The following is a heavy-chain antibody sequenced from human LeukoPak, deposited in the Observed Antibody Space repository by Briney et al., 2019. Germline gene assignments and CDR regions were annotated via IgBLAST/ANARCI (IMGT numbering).Heavy chain of an antibody. CDR3: XRXGPXVRGVMRGWFDP. D-gene: IGHD3-10*01. CDR2: MNPNSGDT. Sequence: ASVKVSCKASGYTFSGYYMHWVRQAPGQGPEWMGWMNPNSGDTSYAQKFQGRVTMTRDTSISTAYVELTRVTSDDAAVYYCXRXGPXVRGVMRGWFDPWGQGTLVTVSS. J-gene: IGHJ5*02. V-gene: IGHV1-2*02. CDR1: GYTFSGYY.